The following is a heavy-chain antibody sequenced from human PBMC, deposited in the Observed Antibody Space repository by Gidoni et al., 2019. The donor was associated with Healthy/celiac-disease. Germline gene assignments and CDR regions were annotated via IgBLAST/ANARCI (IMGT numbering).Heavy chain of an antibody. V-gene: IGHV5-51*03. Sequence: EVQLVQSGAEVKKPGESLKISCKGSGYSFTSYWIGWARQMPGKGLEWMGIIYPGDSDTRYSPSFQGQVTISADKSSSTAYLQWSSLKASDTAMYYCARYGSSLYYYYYGMDVWGQGTTVTVSS. CDR1: GYSFTSYW. CDR2: IYPGDSDT. D-gene: IGHD6-13*01. CDR3: ARYGSSLYYYYYGMDV. J-gene: IGHJ6*02.